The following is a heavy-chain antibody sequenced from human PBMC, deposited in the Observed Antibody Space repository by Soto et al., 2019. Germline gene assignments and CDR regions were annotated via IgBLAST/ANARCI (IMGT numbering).Heavy chain of an antibody. CDR3: ARELPTTYYDFWSGYRSYGNWFDP. D-gene: IGHD3-3*01. CDR1: GFTFSDYY. Sequence: QVQLVESGGGLVKPGGSLRLSCAASGFTFSDYYMSWIRQAPGKGLEWVSYISSSSSYTNYADSVKGRFTISRDNAKNSLYLQMNSLRAEDTAVYYCARELPTTYYDFWSGYRSYGNWFDPWGQGTLVTVSS. J-gene: IGHJ5*02. V-gene: IGHV3-11*06. CDR2: ISSSSSYT.